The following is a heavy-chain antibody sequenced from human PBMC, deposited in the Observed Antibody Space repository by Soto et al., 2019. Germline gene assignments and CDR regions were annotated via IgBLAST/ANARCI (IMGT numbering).Heavy chain of an antibody. CDR1: GYTFSNYD. D-gene: IGHD1-26*01. CDR3: ARRPVIGSTNQWFDP. Sequence: GASVKVSCKASGYTFSNYDINWVRQATGQGLEWVGRMNPNSGNTGYAKKFQGRVTMSRNTSISTAYMKLSSLRSEDTAVYYCARRPVIGSTNQWFDPWGQGTLVTVSS. V-gene: IGHV1-8*01. J-gene: IGHJ5*02. CDR2: MNPNSGNT.